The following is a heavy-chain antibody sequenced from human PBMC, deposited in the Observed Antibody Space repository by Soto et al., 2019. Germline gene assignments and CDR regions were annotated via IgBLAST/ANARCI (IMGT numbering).Heavy chain of an antibody. CDR1: GGSFSGYY. V-gene: IGHV4-34*01. CDR3: ARGPPPDY. Sequence: SETLSLTCAVYGGSFSGYYWSWIRQPPGKGLEWIGEINHSGSTNYNPSLKSRVTISVDTSKNQFSLKLSSVTAADTAVYYCARGPPPDYWGQGTLVTVSS. J-gene: IGHJ4*02. CDR2: INHSGST.